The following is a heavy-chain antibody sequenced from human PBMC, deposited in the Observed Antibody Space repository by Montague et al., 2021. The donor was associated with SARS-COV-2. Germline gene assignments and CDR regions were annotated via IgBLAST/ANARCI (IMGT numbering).Heavy chain of an antibody. J-gene: IGHJ3*02. CDR2: ISWDSGRR. D-gene: IGHD1-26*01. V-gene: IGHV3-9*01. CDR3: AKDIAGSYFSYDAFDT. Sequence: SLRLSCAASGFTFDGYAMHWVRQAPGKGLEWVSGISWDSGRRGYADSVKGRFTISRDNAKNSLYLQMTSLRTEDTAFYYCAKDIAGSYFSYDAFDTWGQGTMVTVSS. CDR1: GFTFDGYA.